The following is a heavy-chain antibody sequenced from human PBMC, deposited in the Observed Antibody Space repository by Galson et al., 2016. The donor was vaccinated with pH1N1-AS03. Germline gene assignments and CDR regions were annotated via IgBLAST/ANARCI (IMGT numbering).Heavy chain of an antibody. CDR2: IHPIFGTP. D-gene: IGHD3-22*01. J-gene: IGHJ4*02. CDR3: ARDRYYDGSGRKFFESEY. Sequence: SVKVSCKASGGTFGNYAISWMRQAPGQGLEWMGGIHPIFGTPSYAQKFQGRLTVTADDSTSAAYMELSSLTSEDTAIYYCARDRYYDGSGRKFFESEYWGQGTLVIVSS. V-gene: IGHV1-69*13. CDR1: GGTFGNYA.